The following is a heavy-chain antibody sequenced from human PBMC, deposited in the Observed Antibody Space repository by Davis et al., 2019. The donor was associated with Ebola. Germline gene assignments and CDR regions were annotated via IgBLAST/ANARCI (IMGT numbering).Heavy chain of an antibody. D-gene: IGHD2-15*01. CDR2: IIPILGIA. V-gene: IGHV1-69*04. J-gene: IGHJ6*04. Sequence: AASVKVSCKASGGTFSSYTISWVRQAPGQGLEWMGRIIPILGIANYAQKFQGRVTMTRDTSTSTVYMELSSLRSEDTAVYYCAREEIVVVAANRYYYYGMDVWGKGTTVTVSS. CDR3: AREEIVVVAANRYYYYGMDV. CDR1: GGTFSSYT.